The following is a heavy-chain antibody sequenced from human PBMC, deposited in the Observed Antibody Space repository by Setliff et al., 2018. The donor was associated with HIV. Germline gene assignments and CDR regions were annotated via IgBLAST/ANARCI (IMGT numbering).Heavy chain of an antibody. CDR3: ARHDITLVRGLV. CDR2: IYYSGTT. Sequence: SETLSLTCTVSGGSIISYYWSWIRQPPGKGLEWIAYIYYSGTTKYNPSLKSRVSISVDTSKNQFSLKLSSVTAADTAVYYCARHDITLVRGLVWGQGTTVTVSS. J-gene: IGHJ6*02. V-gene: IGHV4-59*08. D-gene: IGHD3-10*01. CDR1: GGSIISYY.